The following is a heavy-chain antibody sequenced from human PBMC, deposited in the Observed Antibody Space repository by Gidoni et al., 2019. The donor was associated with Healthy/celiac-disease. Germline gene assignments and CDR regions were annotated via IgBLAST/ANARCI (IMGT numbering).Heavy chain of an antibody. D-gene: IGHD3-9*01. Sequence: QITLKESGPTLVKPTQTLTLTCTFSGFSLSTSGVGVGWIRQPPGKALEWLALIYWDDDKRYSPSLKSRLTITKDTSKNQVVLTMTNMDPVDTATYYCAHIHYDILTGAVHYFDYWGQGTLVTVSS. J-gene: IGHJ4*02. CDR3: AHIHYDILTGAVHYFDY. V-gene: IGHV2-5*02. CDR2: IYWDDDK. CDR1: GFSLSTSGVG.